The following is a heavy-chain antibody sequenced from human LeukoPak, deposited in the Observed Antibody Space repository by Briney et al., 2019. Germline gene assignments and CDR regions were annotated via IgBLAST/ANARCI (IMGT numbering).Heavy chain of an antibody. J-gene: IGHJ4*02. V-gene: IGHV3-7*01. D-gene: IGHD2/OR15-2a*01. CDR2: IKEDGSEQ. CDR3: ARDTSWARDF. CDR1: GFRFSAYW. Sequence: GGSLRLSRAASGFRFSAYWMFWARQAPGKGLDWVANIKEDGSEQYYADSVKGRFTISRDNAKNSLYLQMNSLRAEDTAVYYCARDTSWARDFWGQGILVTVSS.